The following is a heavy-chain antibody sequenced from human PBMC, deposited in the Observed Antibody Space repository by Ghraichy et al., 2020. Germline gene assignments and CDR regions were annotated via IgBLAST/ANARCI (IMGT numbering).Heavy chain of an antibody. V-gene: IGHV3-48*02. CDR3: ARGSTVVRFFYYDGMDV. J-gene: IGHJ6*02. CDR1: GFNFASYS. CDR2: ITSSSSFR. Sequence: GGSLRLSCVGSGFNFASYSMNWVRQSPGKRLEWVSYITSSSSFRSYADSVKGRFTISRDNGQNSLSLQMNSLTDEDTGVYYCARGSTVVRFFYYDGMDVWGQGTTVTVSS. D-gene: IGHD4-23*01.